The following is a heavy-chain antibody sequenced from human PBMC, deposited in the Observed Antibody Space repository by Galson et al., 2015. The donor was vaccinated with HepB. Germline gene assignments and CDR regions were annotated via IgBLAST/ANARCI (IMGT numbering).Heavy chain of an antibody. V-gene: IGHV2-5*02. D-gene: IGHD2/OR15-2a*01. CDR2: IYWDDDK. J-gene: IGHJ5*02. CDR3: AHLSDSGGGPRNWFVP. Sequence: PALVKPTQTLTLTCTLSGSSLTTVGVGVGWIRQPPGKALEWLALIYWDDDKRYRASLKHRLTITKDTSKNQVVLTMTNMDPMDTATYYCAHLSDSGGGPRNWFVPWGQGTLVTVSS. CDR1: GSSLTTVGVG.